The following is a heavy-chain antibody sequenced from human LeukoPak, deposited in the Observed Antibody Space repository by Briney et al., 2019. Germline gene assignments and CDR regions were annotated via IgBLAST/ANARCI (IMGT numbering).Heavy chain of an antibody. Sequence: ASVKVSCKASGYTFTGYYMHWVRQAPGQGLEWMGWINPNSGGTNYAQKFQGRVTMTRDTSISTAYMELSRLRSDDTAVYYCAILGVRWSYDAFDIWGQGTMVTVSS. V-gene: IGHV1-2*02. D-gene: IGHD4-23*01. J-gene: IGHJ3*02. CDR1: GYTFTGYY. CDR2: INPNSGGT. CDR3: AILGVRWSYDAFDI.